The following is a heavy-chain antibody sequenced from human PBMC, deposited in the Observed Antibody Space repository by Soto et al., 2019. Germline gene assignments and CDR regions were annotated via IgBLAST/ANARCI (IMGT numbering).Heavy chain of an antibody. D-gene: IGHD2-21*01. CDR1: GYTFTDYF. CDR3: ARLMHYSHSGGSSHSGFDM. CDR2: INPYSGGA. V-gene: IGHV1-2*02. J-gene: IGHJ3*02. Sequence: ASVNVSCKSSGYTFTDYFIHWVRQAPGQGLEWIGWINPYSGGADLSQKFQGRVTMTRDTSISTAYVEVSSLRSDDTAVFYCARLMHYSHSGGSSHSGFDMWGQGTLVTVSS.